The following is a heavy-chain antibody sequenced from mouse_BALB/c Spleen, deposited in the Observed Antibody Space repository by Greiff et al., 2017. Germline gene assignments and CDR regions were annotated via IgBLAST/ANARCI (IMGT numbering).Heavy chain of an antibody. V-gene: IGHV2-9*02. CDR2: IWAGGST. CDR3: ASYYYGSSYYAMDY. Sequence: VQLVESGPGLVAPSQSLSITCTVSGFSLTSYGVHWVRQPPGKGLEWLGVIWAGGSTNYNSALMSRLSISKDNSKSQVFLKMNSLQTDDTAMYYCASYYYGSSYYAMDYWGQGTSVTVSS. CDR1: GFSLTSYG. D-gene: IGHD1-1*01. J-gene: IGHJ4*01.